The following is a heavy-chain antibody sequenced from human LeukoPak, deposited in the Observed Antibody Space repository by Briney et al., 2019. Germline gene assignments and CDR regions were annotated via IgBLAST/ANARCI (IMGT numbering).Heavy chain of an antibody. V-gene: IGHV1-2*02. CDR3: ARVRYRLAETYIDY. J-gene: IGHJ4*02. CDR1: GYTFTSYY. CDR2: INPNSGDT. Sequence: ASVKVSCKASGYTFTSYYMHWVRQAPGQGLEWMGWINPNSGDTNYAQKFQGRVTMTRDTSISTAYMELSRLRSDDTAVYYCARVRYRLAETYIDYWGQGTLVTVSS. D-gene: IGHD3-16*01.